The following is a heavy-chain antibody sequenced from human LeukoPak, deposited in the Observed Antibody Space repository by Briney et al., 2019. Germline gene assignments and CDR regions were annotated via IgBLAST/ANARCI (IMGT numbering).Heavy chain of an antibody. Sequence: SETLSLTCTVSGGSISSYYWSWIRQPPGKGLEWIGYIYYSGSTNYNPSLKSRVTISVDTSKNQFSLKLSSVTAADTAVYYSASATAPDAFDIWGQGTMVTVSS. CDR1: GGSISSYY. CDR2: IYYSGST. CDR3: ASATAPDAFDI. V-gene: IGHV4-59*01. J-gene: IGHJ3*02.